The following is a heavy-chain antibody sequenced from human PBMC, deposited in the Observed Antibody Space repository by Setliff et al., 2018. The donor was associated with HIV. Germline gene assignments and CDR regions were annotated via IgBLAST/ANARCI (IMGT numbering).Heavy chain of an antibody. D-gene: IGHD3-10*01. Sequence: ASVKVSCKASGDTFTTYDINWVRQATGQGPEWIGWMNTNSGNTGYAQKFQVRVTMTRNTSISTAYMELSSLRSEDTAVYYCARDWAEDYYGSGSFQYWGQGTLVTVSS. V-gene: IGHV1-8*02. CDR1: GDTFTTYD. CDR2: MNTNSGNT. CDR3: ARDWAEDYYGSGSFQY. J-gene: IGHJ1*01.